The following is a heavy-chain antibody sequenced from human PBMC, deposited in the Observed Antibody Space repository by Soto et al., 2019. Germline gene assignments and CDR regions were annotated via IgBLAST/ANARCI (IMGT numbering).Heavy chain of an antibody. CDR1: GFIFRSHG. D-gene: IGHD3-16*01. J-gene: IGHJ4*02. CDR2: IYYDGSKT. V-gene: IGHV3-33*01. CDR3: ARDLGSTPLDK. Sequence: QVQLVESGGGVVQPGRSLRLSCATSGFIFRSHGMHWVRQAPGKGLEWVAVIYYDGSKTYYGDSVRGRFTISRDNSKNTLYLQMDSLRGEDTAVYYCARDLGSTPLDKWGQGTLVTVSS.